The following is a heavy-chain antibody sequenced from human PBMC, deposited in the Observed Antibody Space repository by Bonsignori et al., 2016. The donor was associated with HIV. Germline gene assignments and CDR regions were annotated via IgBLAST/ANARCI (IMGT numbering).Heavy chain of an antibody. CDR2: IYSGGST. CDR3: AREPSRLSGSYQGYFDY. D-gene: IGHD3-10*01. Sequence: WIRQPPGKGLEWVSVIYSGGSTYYADSVKGRFTISRDNSKNTLYLQMNSLRAEDTAVYYCAREPSRLSGSYQGYFDYWGQGTLVTVSS. V-gene: IGHV3-53*01. J-gene: IGHJ4*02.